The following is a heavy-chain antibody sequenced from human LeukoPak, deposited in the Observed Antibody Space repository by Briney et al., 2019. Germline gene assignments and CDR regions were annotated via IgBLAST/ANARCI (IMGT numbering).Heavy chain of an antibody. V-gene: IGHV1-2*02. CDR2: INPNSGGT. Sequence: ASVKVSCKASGYTFTGHYMHWVRQAPGQGLEWMGWINPNSGGTNYAQKFQGRVTMTRDTSISTAYMELSRLRSDDTAVYYCATYSSSWYRGYFQHWGQGTLVTVSS. J-gene: IGHJ1*01. D-gene: IGHD6-13*01. CDR3: ATYSSSWYRGYFQH. CDR1: GYTFTGHY.